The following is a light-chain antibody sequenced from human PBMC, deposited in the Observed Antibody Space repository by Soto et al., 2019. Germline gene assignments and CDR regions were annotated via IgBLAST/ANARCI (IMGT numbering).Light chain of an antibody. Sequence: EIVLTQSPGTLSLSPGERATLSCRASQSVSSSYLAWYQQKPGQAPRLLIYGASSRATGIPDRFTGSGSGTDFTLTISRLEREDFALYYCHQYENWPQTFGQGTKVEI. V-gene: IGKV3-20*01. CDR2: GAS. CDR1: QSVSSSY. J-gene: IGKJ1*01. CDR3: HQYENWPQT.